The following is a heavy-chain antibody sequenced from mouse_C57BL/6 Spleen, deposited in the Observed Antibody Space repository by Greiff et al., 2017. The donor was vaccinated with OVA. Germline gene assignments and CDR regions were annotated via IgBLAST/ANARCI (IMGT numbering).Heavy chain of an antibody. Sequence: EVQLVESGGGLVKPGGSLKLSCAASGFTFSDYGMHWVRQAPEKGLEWVAYISSGSSTIYYAYTVKGRFTISRDNAKNTLFLQMTSLRSEDTAMYYCAKLGDYWGQGTTLTVSS. D-gene: IGHD4-1*01. CDR3: AKLGDY. CDR1: GFTFSDYG. J-gene: IGHJ2*01. V-gene: IGHV5-17*01. CDR2: ISSGSSTI.